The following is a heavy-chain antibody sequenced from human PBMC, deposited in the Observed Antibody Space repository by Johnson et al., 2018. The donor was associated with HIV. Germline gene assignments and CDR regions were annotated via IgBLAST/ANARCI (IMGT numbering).Heavy chain of an antibody. CDR1: GFPFDDYT. CDR2: ISWDGGST. CDR3: AKGGIKNAFDI. V-gene: IGHV3-43*01. J-gene: IGHJ3*02. D-gene: IGHD1-26*01. Sequence: VQLVESGGVVVQPGGSLRLSCAASGFPFDDYTMHWVRQAPGKGLEWVSLISWDGGSTYYADYVKGRFTISRDNSKNSLYLQMNSLRSEDTALYYCAKGGIKNAFDIWGQGTMVTVSS.